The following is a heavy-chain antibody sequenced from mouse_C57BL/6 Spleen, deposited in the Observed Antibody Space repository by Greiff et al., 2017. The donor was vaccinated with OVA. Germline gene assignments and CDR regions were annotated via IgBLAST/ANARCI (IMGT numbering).Heavy chain of an antibody. CDR3: ARNWALLDNYAMDY. CDR1: GFSLTSYA. Sequence: VKLVESGPGLVAPSQSLSITCTVSGFSLTSYAISWVRQPPGKGLEWLGVIWTGGGTNYNSALKSRLSISKANSKSQVFLKMNSLQTDDTARYYCARNWALLDNYAMDYWGQGTSVTVSS. CDR2: IWTGGGT. D-gene: IGHD1-1*01. J-gene: IGHJ4*01. V-gene: IGHV2-9-1*01.